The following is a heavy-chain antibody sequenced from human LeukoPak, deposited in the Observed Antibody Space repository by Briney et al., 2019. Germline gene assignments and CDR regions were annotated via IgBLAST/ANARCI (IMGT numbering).Heavy chain of an antibody. J-gene: IGHJ4*02. CDR1: GGSISSYY. V-gene: IGHV4-59*01. D-gene: IGHD6-25*01. Sequence: PSETLSLTCTVSGGSISSYYWSWIRQPPGKGLEWIGSIYYSGSTNYSPSLKSRVTISRDTSKNQFSLKLTSVTTADTAVYYCARAGGVKTAALDLDYWGQGTLVTVSS. CDR3: ARAGGVKTAALDLDY. CDR2: IYYSGST.